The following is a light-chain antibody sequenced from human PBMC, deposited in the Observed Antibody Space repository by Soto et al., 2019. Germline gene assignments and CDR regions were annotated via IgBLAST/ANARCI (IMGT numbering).Light chain of an antibody. CDR2: KAS. CDR1: QSINNW. Sequence: DIQMTQSPSTLSASVGDRVTITCRASQSINNWLAWYQQKPGKAPKLFIFKASTLESGVPSRFSGSGSGTEFTLSISSLQPDDFATYFCQQYDCFPRTFGQGTKVEIK. J-gene: IGKJ1*01. V-gene: IGKV1-5*03. CDR3: QQYDCFPRT.